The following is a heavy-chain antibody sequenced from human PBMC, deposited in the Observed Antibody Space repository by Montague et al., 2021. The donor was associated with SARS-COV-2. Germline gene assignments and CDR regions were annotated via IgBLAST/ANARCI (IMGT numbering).Heavy chain of an antibody. D-gene: IGHD2-8*01. J-gene: IGHJ6*02. Sequence: SLRLSCAASGLNFNMFPINWVRQVPGRGLEWVSSISHSGDTKHYADSVKGRFTISRDHSKNIVYLEMNSLRAEDTAVYYCAKEGLGYCTSICDGLDLWGQGTPVTVSS. CDR1: GLNFNMFP. CDR2: ISHSGDTK. V-gene: IGHV3-23*01. CDR3: AKEGLGYCTSICDGLDL.